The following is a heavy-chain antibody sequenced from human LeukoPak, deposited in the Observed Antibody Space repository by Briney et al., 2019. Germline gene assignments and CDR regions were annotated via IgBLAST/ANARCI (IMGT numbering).Heavy chain of an antibody. Sequence: GGALRLSCTASGFTFSSYVMHWVRQAPDKGLEGVAVMSYDGSSKYYADSVKGRFTISRDNSKNTLYLQMNSLRVGDTAVYYCAKASIAGGINWYFDLWGRGTLVTVSS. J-gene: IGHJ2*01. V-gene: IGHV3-30*18. CDR3: AKASIAGGINWYFDL. CDR1: GFTFSSYV. D-gene: IGHD6-13*01. CDR2: MSYDGSSK.